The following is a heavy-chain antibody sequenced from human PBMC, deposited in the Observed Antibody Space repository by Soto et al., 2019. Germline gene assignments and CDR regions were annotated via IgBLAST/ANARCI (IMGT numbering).Heavy chain of an antibody. V-gene: IGHV4-31*02. J-gene: IGHJ5*02. Sequence: KHPGKGLEWIGYIYYSGSTYYNPSLKSRVTISVDTSKNQFSLKLSSVTAADTAVYYCARVGDNTDNWFDPWGQGTLVTVSS. CDR2: IYYSGST. D-gene: IGHD2-8*02. CDR3: ARVGDNTDNWFDP.